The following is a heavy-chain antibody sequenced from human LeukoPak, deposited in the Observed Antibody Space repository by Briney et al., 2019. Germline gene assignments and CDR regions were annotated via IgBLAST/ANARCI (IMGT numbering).Heavy chain of an antibody. D-gene: IGHD3-10*01. CDR3: ARGAGSHEYYFDY. J-gene: IGHJ4*02. CDR2: IYYSGST. V-gene: IGHV4-59*01. CDR1: GDSISSYY. Sequence: PSETLSLTCTVPGDSISSYYWSWIRQPPGKGLEWIGYIYYSGSTNYDPSLKSRVTISVDTSKNQFSLKLSSVTAADTAVYYCARGAGSHEYYFDYWGQGTLVTVSS.